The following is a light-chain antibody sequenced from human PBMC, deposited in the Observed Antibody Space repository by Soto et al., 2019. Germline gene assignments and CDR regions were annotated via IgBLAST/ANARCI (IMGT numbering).Light chain of an antibody. CDR1: QSISSY. CDR3: QQSYSTLT. J-gene: IGKJ4*02. V-gene: IGKV1-39*01. CDR2: AAS. Sequence: DIQMTQSPSSLSASVGDRVTITCRASQSISSYLNWYQQKPGKAPKLLIYAASSLQSGVPSRFSGRGSGTDFNLTISSLQPDCFATYDCQQSYSTLTFGGRTKVEIK.